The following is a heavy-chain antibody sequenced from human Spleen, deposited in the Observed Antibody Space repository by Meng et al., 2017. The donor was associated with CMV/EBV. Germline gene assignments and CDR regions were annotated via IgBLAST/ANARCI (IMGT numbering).Heavy chain of an antibody. V-gene: IGHV3-23*04. CDR2: ISGSGGST. CDR1: GFTVSSNY. J-gene: IGHJ4*02. Sequence: GQLVELGGGLGQPGGSLRLSCAASGFTVSSNYMSWVRQAPGKGLEWVSAISGSGGSTYYADSVKGRFSISRDDSKNTLYLQMDGLRVDDTAVYYCAKGAVNWDMIFYSWGQGTLVTVSS. CDR3: AKGAVNWDMIFYS. D-gene: IGHD3/OR15-3a*01.